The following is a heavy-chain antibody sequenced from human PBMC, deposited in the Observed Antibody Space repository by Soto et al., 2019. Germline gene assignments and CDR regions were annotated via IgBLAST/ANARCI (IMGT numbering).Heavy chain of an antibody. CDR3: ASMIGDPVLSFDS. V-gene: IGHV4-59*01. Sequence: QVQLQESGPGLVKPSETLSLTCTVSGGSISSYYWSWIRQPPGKGLEWIGFIFYSGSTSYNPSLKGRVTTSIDTSEYQFSLKLNSVTAAGTAVYYCASMIGDPVLSFDSWGQGTLVAVSS. J-gene: IGHJ5*01. CDR1: GGSISSYY. D-gene: IGHD3-10*02. CDR2: IFYSGST.